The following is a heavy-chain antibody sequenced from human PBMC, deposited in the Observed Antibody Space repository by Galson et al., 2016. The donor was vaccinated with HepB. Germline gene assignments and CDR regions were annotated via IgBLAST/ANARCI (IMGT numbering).Heavy chain of an antibody. J-gene: IGHJ4*02. CDR1: GYTFTTYI. D-gene: IGHD1-1*01. Sequence: SVKVSCKASGYTFTTYILHWVRQAPGQGLEWMGWINTDDGNTKSSQKFQDTVSFTRDTSATTAYMELSSLRSEDTAVYYCAREATVHQLMYNFDAWGQGSLVTVSS. CDR3: AREATVHQLMYNFDA. V-gene: IGHV1-3*04. CDR2: INTDDGNT.